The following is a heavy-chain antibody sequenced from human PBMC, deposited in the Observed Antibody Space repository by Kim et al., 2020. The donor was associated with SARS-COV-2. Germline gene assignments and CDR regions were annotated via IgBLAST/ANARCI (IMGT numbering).Heavy chain of an antibody. D-gene: IGHD3-10*01. CDR3: AGDYGSGSYYGY. Sequence: SETLSLTCAVYGGSFSGYYWSWIRQPPGKGLEWIGEINHSGSTNYNPSLKSRVTISVDTSKNQFSLKLSSVTAADTAVYYCAGDYGSGSYYGYWGQGTLVTVSS. CDR1: GGSFSGYY. J-gene: IGHJ4*02. V-gene: IGHV4-34*01. CDR2: INHSGST.